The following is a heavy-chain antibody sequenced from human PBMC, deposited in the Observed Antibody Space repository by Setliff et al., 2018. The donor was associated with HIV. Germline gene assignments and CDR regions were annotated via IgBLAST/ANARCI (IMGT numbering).Heavy chain of an antibody. CDR1: GGTFGSYA. Sequence: SVKVSCKAYGGTFGSYAISWVRQAPGQGLEWLGGNIPMFGTVSYTQKFQGRVTITTDESTSTAYMDLSSLRYEDTAIYYCARGEVIIDSYYYMNVWGKGTTVTVSS. CDR2: NIPMFGTV. V-gene: IGHV1-69*05. CDR3: ARGEVIIDSYYYMNV. J-gene: IGHJ6*03.